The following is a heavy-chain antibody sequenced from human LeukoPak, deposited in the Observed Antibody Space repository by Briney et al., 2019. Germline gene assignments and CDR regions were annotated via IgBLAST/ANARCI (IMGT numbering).Heavy chain of an antibody. D-gene: IGHD3-3*01. J-gene: IGHJ4*02. CDR3: AKDLELDYDFWSGYAFDY. V-gene: IGHV3-23*01. CDR2: ISGSGGST. CDR1: GFTFSSYA. Sequence: GGSLRLSCAASGFTFSSYAMSWVRQAPVKGLEWVSAISGSGGSTYYADSVKGRFTISRDNSKNTLYLQMNSLRAEDTAVYYCAKDLELDYDFWSGYAFDYWGQGTLVTVSS.